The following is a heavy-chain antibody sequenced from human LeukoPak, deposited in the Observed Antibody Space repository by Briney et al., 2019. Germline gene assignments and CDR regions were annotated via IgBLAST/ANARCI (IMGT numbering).Heavy chain of an antibody. V-gene: IGHV3-30*01. CDR3: ARDTHITMIVGVFDY. CDR2: ISYDGSNK. J-gene: IGHJ4*02. Sequence: GGSLRLSCAASGFTFSSYAMHWVRQAPGKGLEWVAVISYDGSNKYYADSVKGQFTISRDNSKNTLYLQMNSLRAEDTAVYYCARDTHITMIVGVFDYWGQGTLVTVSS. D-gene: IGHD3-22*01. CDR1: GFTFSSYA.